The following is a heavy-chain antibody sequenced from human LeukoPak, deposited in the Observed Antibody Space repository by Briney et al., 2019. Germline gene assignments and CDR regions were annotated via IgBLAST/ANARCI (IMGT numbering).Heavy chain of an antibody. CDR3: ARGRAVAGTLAYYYYGMDV. J-gene: IGHJ6*02. CDR2: INHSGST. D-gene: IGHD6-19*01. V-gene: IGHV4-34*01. CDR1: GGSFSGYY. Sequence: SETLSLTCAVYGGSFSGYYWSWIRQPPGKGLEWIGAINHSGSTNYNPSLKSRVTISVDTSKNQFSLKLSSVTAADTAVYYCARGRAVAGTLAYYYYGMDVWGQGTTVTVSS.